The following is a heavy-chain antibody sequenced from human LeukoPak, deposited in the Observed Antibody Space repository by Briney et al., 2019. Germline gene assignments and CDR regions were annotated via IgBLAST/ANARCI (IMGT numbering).Heavy chain of an antibody. CDR1: GFIFSSHG. CDR3: ARDFNWAFDS. D-gene: IGHD1-1*01. J-gene: IGHJ4*02. V-gene: IGHV3-64*01. Sequence: GGSLRLSCAASGFIFSSHGMHWVRQAPGKGLEFVSGINDNGVRTYYANSVKGRFTISRGNSKNTLYLQMGSLRAEDMAVYFCARDFNWAFDSWGQGTLVTVSS. CDR2: INDNGVRT.